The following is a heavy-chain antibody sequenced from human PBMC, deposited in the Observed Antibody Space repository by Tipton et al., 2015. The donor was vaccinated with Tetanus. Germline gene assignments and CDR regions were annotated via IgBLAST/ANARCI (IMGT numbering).Heavy chain of an antibody. Sequence: TLSLTCTVSGDSVRSGSYYWSWIRQPPGKELEWIGYIDYSGSTYYNPFLKSRVTISVDTSKNQFSLKMNSVTAADTAMYYCAKDQGGGRVVRLNWVVPWGPGTLVTVSS. V-gene: IGHV4-31*03. CDR2: IDYSGST. J-gene: IGHJ5*02. CDR1: GDSVRSGSYY. D-gene: IGHD6-6*01. CDR3: AKDQGGGRVVRLNWVVP.